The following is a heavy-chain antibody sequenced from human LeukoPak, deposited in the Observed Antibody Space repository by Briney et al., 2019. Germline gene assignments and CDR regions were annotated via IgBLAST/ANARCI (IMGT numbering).Heavy chain of an antibody. D-gene: IGHD3-22*01. CDR2: IIPIFGTA. Sequence: ASVKVSCKASGGTFSSYAISWVRQAPGQGLEWMGGIIPIFGTANYAQKFQGRVTITADESTSTAYMELSSLRSEDTAVYYCARATYDSSGYYVPLFDYWGQGTLVTVSS. V-gene: IGHV1-69*01. CDR3: ARATYDSSGYYVPLFDY. J-gene: IGHJ4*02. CDR1: GGTFSSYA.